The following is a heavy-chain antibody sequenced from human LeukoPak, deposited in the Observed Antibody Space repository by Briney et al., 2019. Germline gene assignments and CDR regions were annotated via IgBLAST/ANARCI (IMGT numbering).Heavy chain of an antibody. CDR3: ARGSPTPNSRYFDL. CDR2: INSDGSSA. J-gene: IGHJ2*01. D-gene: IGHD4-11*01. Sequence: GGTLRLSCEASEFTLKAYWMHWVRQGPGKGLVGVSRINSDGSSASYADSVKGRFTISRDNAKNTLYLQMNSLRAEDTAVYYCARGSPTPNSRYFDLWGRGTLVTVSS. CDR1: EFTLKAYW. V-gene: IGHV3-74*01.